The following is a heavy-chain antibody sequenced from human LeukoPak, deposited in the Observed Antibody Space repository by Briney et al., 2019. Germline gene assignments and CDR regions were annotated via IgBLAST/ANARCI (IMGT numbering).Heavy chain of an antibody. CDR1: GYTFTNFD. CDR2: MNPNTGNA. CDR3: ARVGYSNSYDY. D-gene: IGHD4-11*01. J-gene: IGHJ4*02. V-gene: IGHV1-8*03. Sequence: ASVKVSCKASGYTFTNFDINRVRQATGQGLEWMGWMNPNTGNAGYAQKFQDRVTITWDASISTAYMDLSSLRSEDTAVYYCARVGYSNSYDYWGQGTLVTVSP.